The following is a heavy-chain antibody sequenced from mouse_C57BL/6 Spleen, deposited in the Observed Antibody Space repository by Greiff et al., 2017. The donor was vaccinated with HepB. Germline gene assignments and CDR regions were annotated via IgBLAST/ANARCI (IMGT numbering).Heavy chain of an antibody. CDR1: GYSITSGYY. J-gene: IGHJ4*01. CDR2: ISYDGSN. CDR3: ARVPHYYAMDY. Sequence: EVKLEESGPGLVKPSQSLSLTCSVTGYSITSGYYWNWIRQFPGNKLEWMGYISYDGSNNYNPSLKNRISITRDTSKNQFFLKLNSVTTEDTATYYCARVPHYYAMDYWGQGTSVTVSS. V-gene: IGHV3-6*01.